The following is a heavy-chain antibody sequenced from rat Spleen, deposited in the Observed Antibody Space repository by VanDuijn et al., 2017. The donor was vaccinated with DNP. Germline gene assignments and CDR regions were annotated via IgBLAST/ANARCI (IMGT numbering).Heavy chain of an antibody. D-gene: IGHD1-6*01. J-gene: IGHJ3*01. CDR1: NYSITSNY. Sequence: EVQLQESGPGLVKPSQSLSLTCSVTNYSITSNYWAWIRKFPGNKMEWIGYINYSGRTGYNPSLKSRISITRDTSKNQFFLQLNSVTTEDTATYYCATHKRYTTDSDWFAYWGQGTLVTVSS. CDR3: ATHKRYTTDSDWFAY. V-gene: IGHV3-1*01. CDR2: INYSGRT.